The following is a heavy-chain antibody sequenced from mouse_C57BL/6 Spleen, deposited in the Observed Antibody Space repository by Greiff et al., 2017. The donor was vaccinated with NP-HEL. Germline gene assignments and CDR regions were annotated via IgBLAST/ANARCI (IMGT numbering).Heavy chain of an antibody. CDR2: ISYSGST. J-gene: IGHJ3*01. D-gene: IGHD2-1*01. CDR1: GYSITSGYD. V-gene: IGHV3-1*01. Sequence: EVQLVESGPGMVKPSQSLSLTCTVTGYSITSGYDWHWIRHFPGNKLEWMGYISYSGSTNYNPSLKSRISITHDTSKNHFFLKLNSVTTEDTATYYCARDGDWDGNYVLVAYWGQGTLVTVSA. CDR3: ARDGDWDGNYVLVAY.